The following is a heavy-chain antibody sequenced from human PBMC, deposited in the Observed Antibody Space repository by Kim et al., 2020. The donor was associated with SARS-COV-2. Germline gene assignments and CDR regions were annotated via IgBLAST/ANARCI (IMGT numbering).Heavy chain of an antibody. CDR2: IWYDGSNK. V-gene: IGHV3-33*01. CDR3: ARFARQYCSSTSCYYMDV. Sequence: GGSLRLSCAASGFTFSTYGMHWVRQAPGKGLEWVAVIWYDGSNKYYADSVKGRFTISRDNSKNTLYLQMNSLRAEDTAVYYCARFARQYCSSTSCYYMDVWGKGTTVTVS. D-gene: IGHD2-2*01. J-gene: IGHJ6*03. CDR1: GFTFSTYG.